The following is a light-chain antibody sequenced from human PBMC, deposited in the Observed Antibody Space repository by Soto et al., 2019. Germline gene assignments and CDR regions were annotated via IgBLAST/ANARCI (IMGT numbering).Light chain of an antibody. J-gene: IGKJ3*01. V-gene: IGKV3D-20*02. CDR2: DTS. CDR3: HQRSHCT. Sequence: EIVLTHAPGTRCLSPWERATLSCRAIQRVISSYLALYQQEPGQAPRLVIYDTSNRATGIPARFSGSGSGTDLTPTISSLEPGDFGVYYCHQRSHCTFRTGTXVDIK. CDR1: QRVISSY.